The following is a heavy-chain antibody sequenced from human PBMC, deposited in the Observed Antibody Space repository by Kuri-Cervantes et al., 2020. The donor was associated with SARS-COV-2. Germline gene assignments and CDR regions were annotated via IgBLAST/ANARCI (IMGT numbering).Heavy chain of an antibody. CDR2: ISSSSSYI. V-gene: IGHV3-21*01. CDR1: GFTFSSYS. D-gene: IGHD1-7*01. CDR3: AREGVTGTTYYYYGMDV. J-gene: IGHJ6*02. Sequence: GESLKISCAASGFTFSSYSMNWVRQAPGKGLQWVSSISSSSSYIYYADSVKGRFTISRDNAKNSLYLQMNSLRAEDTAVYYCAREGVTGTTYYYYGMDVWGQGTTVTVSS.